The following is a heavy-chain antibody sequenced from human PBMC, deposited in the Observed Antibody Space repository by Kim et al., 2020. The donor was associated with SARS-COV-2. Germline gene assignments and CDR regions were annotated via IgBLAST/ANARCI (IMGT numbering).Heavy chain of an antibody. V-gene: IGHV3-23*01. Sequence: GGSLRLSCAASEFTFSSYAMSWVRQAPGKGLEGVSIISGSGGSTFYADSVKGRFTISRDNSKNTLYLQMNSLRAEDTAVYYCAKDVACGGDASYSNFDYWGRGTLVTVSS. CDR3: AKDVACGGDASYSNFDY. D-gene: IGHD2-21*01. CDR2: ISGSGGST. J-gene: IGHJ4*02. CDR1: EFTFSSYA.